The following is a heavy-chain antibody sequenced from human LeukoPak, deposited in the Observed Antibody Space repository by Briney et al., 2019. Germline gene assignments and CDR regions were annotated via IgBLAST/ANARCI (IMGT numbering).Heavy chain of an antibody. Sequence: GASVKVSCKASGGTLSSYAISWVRQAPGQGLEWMGGIIPIFGTANYAQKFQGRVTITADESTSTAYMELSSLRSEDTAVYYCARQPVGGFGSYWGQGTLVTVSS. CDR2: IIPIFGTA. J-gene: IGHJ4*02. D-gene: IGHD3-10*01. CDR3: ARQPVGGFGSY. CDR1: GGTLSSYA. V-gene: IGHV1-69*13.